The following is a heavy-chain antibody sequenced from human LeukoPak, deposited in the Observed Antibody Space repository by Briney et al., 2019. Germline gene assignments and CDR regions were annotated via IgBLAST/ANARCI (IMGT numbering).Heavy chain of an antibody. J-gene: IGHJ5*02. CDR2: IWNDGSNN. CDR1: GFTFSSYS. V-gene: IGHV3-33*01. Sequence: PERPLRLSCAASGFTFSSYSIHWVRKAPGKGLEWVAVIWNDGSNNYYADSVKGRFTISRDNSTNTRYLRMSSLRAEHTAVYYCARGGYSYGNNWFDTSGQGRLV. CDR3: ARGGYSYGNNWFDT. D-gene: IGHD5-18*01.